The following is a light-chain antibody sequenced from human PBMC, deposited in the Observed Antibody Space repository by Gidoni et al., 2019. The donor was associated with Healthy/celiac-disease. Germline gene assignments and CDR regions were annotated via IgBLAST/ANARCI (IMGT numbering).Light chain of an antibody. CDR3: HQYNNWPPLT. J-gene: IGKJ1*01. CDR2: GAS. CDR1: QRVSIN. Sequence: IVMTQSPATRSVSPGGRATLSCRASQRVSINLAWSQKKPGQAPRHLISGASTRAPGIPARLSGRGSGTEFTLPFSSLQFDAFPVYSCHQYNNWPPLTSGQGTKVEIK. V-gene: IGKV3-15*01.